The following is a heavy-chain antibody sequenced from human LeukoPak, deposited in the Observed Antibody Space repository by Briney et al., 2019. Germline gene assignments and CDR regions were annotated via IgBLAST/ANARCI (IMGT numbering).Heavy chain of an antibody. D-gene: IGHD3-22*01. CDR1: GFTFSSYA. CDR2: ISDNAYST. CDR3: AKYYYDSSGYYDAAPLDS. J-gene: IGHJ4*02. V-gene: IGHV3-23*01. Sequence: GGSLRLSCAASGFTFSSYAMSWVRQAPGEGLEWVSTISDNAYSTYYADSVKGRFTISRDNSKNTLYLQMIGLRADDTAVYSCAKYYYDSSGYYDAAPLDSWGQGTLVTVFS.